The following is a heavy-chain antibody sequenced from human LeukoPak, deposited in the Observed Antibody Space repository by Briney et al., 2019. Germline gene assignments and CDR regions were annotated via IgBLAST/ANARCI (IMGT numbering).Heavy chain of an antibody. CDR2: ISSSSSYI. J-gene: IGHJ3*02. V-gene: IGHV3-21*01. Sequence: GGPLRLSCAASGFTFSSYSMNWVRQAPGKGLEWVSSISSSSSYIYYADSVKGRFTISRDNAKNSLYLQMSSLRAEDTAVYYCARTLTDAFDIWGQGTMVTVSS. CDR3: ARTLTDAFDI. CDR1: GFTFSSYS.